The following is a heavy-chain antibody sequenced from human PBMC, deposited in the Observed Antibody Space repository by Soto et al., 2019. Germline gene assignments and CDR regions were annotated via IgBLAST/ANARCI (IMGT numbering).Heavy chain of an antibody. Sequence: EVQLVESGGGLVQPGGSLRLSCAASGFTFNNYWIHWVRQAPGKGPMWVSRINGDGTTTNYADSVKGRFAISRDNAKNTVYLQMNSLRAEDTALYYCARGVRGHYGKDVWGQGTKVTVSS. J-gene: IGHJ6*02. V-gene: IGHV3-74*01. CDR1: GFTFNNYW. CDR2: INGDGTTT. D-gene: IGHD3-10*01. CDR3: ARGVRGHYGKDV.